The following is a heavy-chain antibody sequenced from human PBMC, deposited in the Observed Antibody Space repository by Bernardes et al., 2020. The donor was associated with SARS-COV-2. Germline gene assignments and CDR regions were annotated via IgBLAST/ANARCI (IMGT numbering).Heavy chain of an antibody. CDR1: GDSISSGGYY. CDR3: GRVYGGNSGLDN. Sequence: SETLSLTCTVSGDSISSGGYYWTWIRQHPGKVLEWSGYIYHTGSTFYNPSLASRMTMSVDTSQNQFSLKMNSVTAADTAVYYCGRVYGGNSGLDNWCQGTLVTVST. J-gene: IGHJ4*02. V-gene: IGHV4-31*03. CDR2: IYHTGST. D-gene: IGHD2-21*01.